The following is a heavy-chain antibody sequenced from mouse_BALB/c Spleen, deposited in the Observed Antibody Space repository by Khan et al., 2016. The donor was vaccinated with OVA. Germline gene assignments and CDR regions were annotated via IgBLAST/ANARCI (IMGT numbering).Heavy chain of an antibody. Sequence: QVQLKESGAELVKPGASVKLSCKASGYTFTSYDINWVRQRPEQGLEWIGWMFPGDGSTKYNENFKGKATMTTDKSSSTAYMKLSRLTSEDSGADFCARGGYGGFAYWGQGTLVTVSA. D-gene: IGHD2-14*01. CDR3: ARGGYGGFAY. CDR2: MFPGDGST. V-gene: IGHV1-85*01. CDR1: GYTFTSYD. J-gene: IGHJ3*01.